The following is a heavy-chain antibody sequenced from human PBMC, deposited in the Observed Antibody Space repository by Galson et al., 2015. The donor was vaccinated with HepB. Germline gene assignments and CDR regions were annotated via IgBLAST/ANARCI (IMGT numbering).Heavy chain of an antibody. J-gene: IGHJ2*01. D-gene: IGHD3-10*01. CDR1: GFVFSEYG. V-gene: IGHV3-30*18. CDR2: VAHDGTVQ. Sequence: SLRLSCAASGFVFSEYGMHWVRQPPGKALEWVAVVAHDGTVQYYADSVKGRFTVSRDNSKNTMYLQLNSPRPEDAGLYYCAKEPGPRASPWSFDLWGRGTLVTVSS. CDR3: AKEPGPRASPWSFDL.